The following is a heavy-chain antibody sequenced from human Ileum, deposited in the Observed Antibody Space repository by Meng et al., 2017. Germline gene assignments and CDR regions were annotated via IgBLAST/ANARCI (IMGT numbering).Heavy chain of an antibody. CDR3: ARDVMGIRDGAVEDY. CDR1: GGTLSGLGYY. D-gene: IGHD5-24*01. Sequence: QVQLQESGPGLEKPSQTLPPTCTVSGGTLSGLGYYWSWIRQFPGKGLEWIGFIFYTGNTYYNPSLESSVTISVDTSKNQYYLKMNSVTAADKAVYYCARDVMGIRDGAVEDYWGQGTLVTVSS. V-gene: IGHV4-31*03. J-gene: IGHJ4*02. CDR2: IFYTGNT.